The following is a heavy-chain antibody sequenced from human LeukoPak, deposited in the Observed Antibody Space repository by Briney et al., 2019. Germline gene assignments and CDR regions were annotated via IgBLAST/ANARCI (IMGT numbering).Heavy chain of an antibody. Sequence: GGSLRLSCAASGFTFSSHALSWLRQAPGKGLEWVSTISGSGGSTYYADSVKGRFTISRDNSKNTLYVQMSSLGADDTAVYYCAKGYYYGSGSYSTFDYWGQGTLVTVSS. CDR1: GFTFSSHA. V-gene: IGHV3-23*01. CDR2: ISGSGGST. CDR3: AKGYYYGSGSYSTFDY. J-gene: IGHJ4*02. D-gene: IGHD3-10*01.